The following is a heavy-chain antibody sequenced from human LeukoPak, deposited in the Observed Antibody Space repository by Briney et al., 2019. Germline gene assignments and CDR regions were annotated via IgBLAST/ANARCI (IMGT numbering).Heavy chain of an antibody. CDR2: IYYSGST. CDR3: ADSTLNAFDI. Sequence: SETLSLTCTVSGYSISSGYYWGWIRQPPGKGLEWIGSIYYSGSTYYNPSLKSRVTISVDTSKNQFSLKLSSVTAADTAVYYCADSTLNAFDIWGQGTMVTVSS. J-gene: IGHJ3*02. V-gene: IGHV4-38-2*02. D-gene: IGHD2/OR15-2a*01. CDR1: GYSISSGYY.